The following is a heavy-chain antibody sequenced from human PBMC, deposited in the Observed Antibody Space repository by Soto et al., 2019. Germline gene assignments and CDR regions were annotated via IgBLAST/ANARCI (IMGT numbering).Heavy chain of an antibody. Sequence: GGSLRLSCAASGFTFSSYGMHWVRQAPGKGLEWVAVISYDGSNKYYADSVKGRFTISRDNSKNTLYLQMNSLRAEDTAVYYCAKEPSTYYYDSSGSACYFDYWGQGTLVTVSS. CDR1: GFTFSSYG. D-gene: IGHD3-22*01. CDR2: ISYDGSNK. CDR3: AKEPSTYYYDSSGSACYFDY. J-gene: IGHJ4*02. V-gene: IGHV3-30*18.